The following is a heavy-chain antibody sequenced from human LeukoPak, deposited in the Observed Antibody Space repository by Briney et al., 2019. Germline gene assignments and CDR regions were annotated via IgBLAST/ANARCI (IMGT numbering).Heavy chain of an antibody. D-gene: IGHD2-8*01. CDR1: GYTFTSYG. V-gene: IGHV1-18*01. CDR2: ISAYNGNT. J-gene: IGHJ5*02. CDR3: ARDRGYCTNGVCYREWFYP. Sequence: ASVKVSCKASGYTFTSYGISWVRQAPGQGLEWMGWISAYNGNTNYAQNLQGRVTMTTDTSTSTAYMELRSLRSDDTAVYYCARDRGYCTNGVCYREWFYPWGQGTLVTVSS.